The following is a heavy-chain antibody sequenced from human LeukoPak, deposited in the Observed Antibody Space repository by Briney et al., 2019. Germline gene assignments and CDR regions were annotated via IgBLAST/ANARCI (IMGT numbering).Heavy chain of an antibody. D-gene: IGHD1-26*01. Sequence: SGGSLRLSCAASGFTVSSNYMSWVRQAPGTGLEWVSEIYSDGSTYYAASVKGRFSISRDKSKNTVYLQMNSLRAEDTAVYYCARELREHDVFDIWGQGTMVTVSS. CDR3: ARELREHDVFDI. V-gene: IGHV3-53*01. CDR1: GFTVSSNY. J-gene: IGHJ3*02. CDR2: IYSDGST.